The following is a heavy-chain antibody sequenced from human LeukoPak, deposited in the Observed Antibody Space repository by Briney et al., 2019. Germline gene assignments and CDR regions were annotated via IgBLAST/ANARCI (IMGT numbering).Heavy chain of an antibody. J-gene: IGHJ5*02. Sequence: PGGSLRLSCAASGSTFSSYAMHWVRQAPGKGLEWVVVISYDGSTKYYADSVKGRFTISRDNSKNTLYLQMNSLRLEDTAVYYCARDRYSHSGNNWFDPWGQGTLVTVSS. D-gene: IGHD3-10*01. CDR2: ISYDGSTK. CDR3: ARDRYSHSGNNWFDP. CDR1: GSTFSSYA. V-gene: IGHV3-30*04.